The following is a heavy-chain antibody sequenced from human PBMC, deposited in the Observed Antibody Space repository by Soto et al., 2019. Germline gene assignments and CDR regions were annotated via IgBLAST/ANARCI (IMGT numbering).Heavy chain of an antibody. CDR2: ISAYNGNT. CDR3: AGELRYCSGGSCYGGVDY. V-gene: IGHV1-18*01. J-gene: IGHJ4*02. Sequence: QVQLVQSGAEVKKPGASVKVSCKASGYTFTSYGISWVRQAPGQGLEWMGWISAYNGNTKYAQKLQGRVTMTTDTSTSKAYMELGSRRSEDTAVYYCAGELRYCSGGSCYGGVDYWGQGTLVTVSS. D-gene: IGHD2-15*01. CDR1: GYTFTSYG.